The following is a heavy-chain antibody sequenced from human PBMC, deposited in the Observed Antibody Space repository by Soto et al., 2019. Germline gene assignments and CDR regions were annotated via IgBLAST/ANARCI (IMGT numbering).Heavy chain of an antibody. V-gene: IGHV3-23*01. CDR1: GVTFSSYA. CDR2: ISGSGGST. J-gene: IGHJ5*01. Sequence: GGSLRLSCAASGVTFSSYAMSWVRQAPGKGLEWVSAISGSGGSTYYADSVKGRFTISRDNSKNTLYLQMNSLRAEDTAVYYCAKNKALEWLLFLANWLDSWGQGTLVTVSS. CDR3: AKNKALEWLLFLANWLDS. D-gene: IGHD3-3*01.